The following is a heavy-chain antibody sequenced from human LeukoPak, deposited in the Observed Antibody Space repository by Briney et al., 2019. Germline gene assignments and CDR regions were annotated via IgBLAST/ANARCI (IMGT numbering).Heavy chain of an antibody. CDR1: GFTFSSYS. Sequence: GGSLRLSCAASGFTFSSYSMNWVRQAPGKGLEWVSYISSSSSTIYYADSVKGRFTISRDNAKNSLYLQMNSLRAEDTAVYYCARDEINYYGSGSYVDLDVWGKGTTVTVSS. D-gene: IGHD3-10*01. CDR2: ISSSSSTI. CDR3: ARDEINYYGSGSYVDLDV. V-gene: IGHV3-48*01. J-gene: IGHJ6*04.